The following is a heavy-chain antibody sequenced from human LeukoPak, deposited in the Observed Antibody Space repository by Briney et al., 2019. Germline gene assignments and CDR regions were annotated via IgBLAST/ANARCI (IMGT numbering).Heavy chain of an antibody. Sequence: SETLSLTCTVSGGSINSYYWNWLRQPPEKGLEWIGYMDNSGSTNYNPSLKSRVTISADTSKNQFSLRLSSVTAADTAVYYCATWITVIYAFDIWGQGTMVTVSS. CDR1: GGSINSYY. CDR3: ATWITVIYAFDI. CDR2: MDNSGST. D-gene: IGHD3-22*01. V-gene: IGHV4-59*01. J-gene: IGHJ3*02.